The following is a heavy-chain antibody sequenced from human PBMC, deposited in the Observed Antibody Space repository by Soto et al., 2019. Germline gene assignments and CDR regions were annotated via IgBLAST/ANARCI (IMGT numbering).Heavy chain of an antibody. V-gene: IGHV3-30*04. D-gene: IGHD6-25*01. Sequence: TGGSLRLSCTASGFTFSHYALHWLRQTPGKGLEWVAYISYHGNTEKYADSVKGRFTISRDNYKKEVYLQMNSLRIEDTAVYYCARVGLNVFRAANDSYNWFEPWGQGTLVTVSS. CDR1: GFTFSHYA. CDR3: ARVGLNVFRAANDSYNWFEP. CDR2: ISYHGNTE. J-gene: IGHJ5*02.